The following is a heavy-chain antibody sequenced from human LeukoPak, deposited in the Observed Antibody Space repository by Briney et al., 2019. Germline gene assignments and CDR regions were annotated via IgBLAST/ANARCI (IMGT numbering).Heavy chain of an antibody. Sequence: GGSLRLYCAASGFTFSSYAMSWVRQAPGKGLEWVSAISGSGGSTYYADSVKGRFTISRDNSKNTLYLQMNSLRAEGTAVYYCAKVNYCSGGSCDWGAFDIWGQGTMVTVSS. D-gene: IGHD2-15*01. J-gene: IGHJ3*02. CDR1: GFTFSSYA. CDR2: ISGSGGST. V-gene: IGHV3-23*01. CDR3: AKVNYCSGGSCDWGAFDI.